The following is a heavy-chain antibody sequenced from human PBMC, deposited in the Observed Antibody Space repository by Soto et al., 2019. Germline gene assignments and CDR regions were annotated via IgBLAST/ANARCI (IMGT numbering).Heavy chain of an antibody. CDR3: AKDQTSIRWRTNNWFDP. CDR1: GGSISSSNW. Sequence: QVQLQESGPGLVKPSETLSLTCAVSGGSISSSNWWSWVRQPPGKGLEWIGEIYHSGSSNYNPSRKSRVTISVXXSXNXXSLKLSSVTAADTAVYYCAKDQTSIRWRTNNWFDPWGQGTLVTVSS. J-gene: IGHJ5*02. CDR2: IYHSGSS. D-gene: IGHD4-17*01. V-gene: IGHV4-4*02.